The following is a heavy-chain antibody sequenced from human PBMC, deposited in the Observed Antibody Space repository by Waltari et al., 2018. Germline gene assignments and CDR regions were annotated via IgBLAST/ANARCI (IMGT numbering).Heavy chain of an antibody. CDR3: AREKPMETWYYFDS. V-gene: IGHV4-4*07. CDR1: GASINSYN. D-gene: IGHD6-13*01. Sequence: QVKLQESGPGLVKPSETLSLSRAVSGASINSYNWLWMRRPPWKGLELIGRLFISGITDYNPSLKSRVIISIDKSKNQLSLRLNSVTAADTAVYYCAREKPMETWYYFDSWGQGTLVAVSS. CDR2: LFISGIT. J-gene: IGHJ4*02.